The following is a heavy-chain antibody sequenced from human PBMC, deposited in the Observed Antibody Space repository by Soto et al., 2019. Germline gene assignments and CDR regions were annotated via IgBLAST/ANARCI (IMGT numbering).Heavy chain of an antibody. D-gene: IGHD2-2*01. CDR1: GYTLTELS. CDR3: ATLGIVVVPAAMDPSLYYYMAV. V-gene: IGHV1-24*01. CDR2: FDPEDGET. Sequence: ASVKVSCKVSGYTLTELSMHWVRQAPGKGLEWMGGFDPEDGETIYAQKFQGRVTMTEDTSTDTAYMELSSLRSEDTAVYYCATLGIVVVPAAMDPSLYYYMAVWGKGTTVTVSS. J-gene: IGHJ6*03.